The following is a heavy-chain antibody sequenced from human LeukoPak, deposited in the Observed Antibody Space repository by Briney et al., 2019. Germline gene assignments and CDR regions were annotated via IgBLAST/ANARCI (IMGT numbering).Heavy chain of an antibody. CDR3: ARDHDKRYFDWLLSPPGPMDV. CDR2: IKQDGSEK. J-gene: IGHJ6*03. D-gene: IGHD3-9*01. Sequence: GGSLRLSCAASGFTFSSYGMSWIRQAPGKGLEWVANIKQDGSEKYYVDPVKGRFTISRDNAKNSLYLQMNSLRAEDTAVYYCARDHDKRYFDWLLSPPGPMDVWGKGTTVTVSS. V-gene: IGHV3-7*01. CDR1: GFTFSSYG.